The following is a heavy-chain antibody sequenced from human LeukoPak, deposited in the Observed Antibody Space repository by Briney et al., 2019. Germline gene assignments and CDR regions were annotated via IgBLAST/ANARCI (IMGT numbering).Heavy chain of an antibody. D-gene: IGHD2-21*01. Sequence: GGSLRLSCAASGFTLSTYAMSWVRQTPGKGLEWVAATSSSDAGTYHADSVRGRFTNSRDNSKNTLYLQMNSLRAEDAAVYFCAKAPVTSCRGAYCYPFDSWGQGTLVTVSS. V-gene: IGHV3-23*01. CDR3: AKAPVTSCRGAYCYPFDS. J-gene: IGHJ4*02. CDR1: GFTLSTYA. CDR2: TSSSDAGT.